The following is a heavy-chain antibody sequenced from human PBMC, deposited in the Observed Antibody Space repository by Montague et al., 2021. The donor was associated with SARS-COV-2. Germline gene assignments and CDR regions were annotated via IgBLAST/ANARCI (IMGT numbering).Heavy chain of an antibody. CDR2: IYHSGST. Sequence: SETLSLTSAVSGGSISSSNWWSWVRQPPGKGLEWIGEIYHSGSTNYNPSLKSRVTISVDKSKNQFSLKLGSVTAADTAVYYCASRGAGWFGSNPERFDYWGQGTLVTVSS. V-gene: IGHV4-4*02. D-gene: IGHD3-10*01. CDR1: GGSISSSNW. J-gene: IGHJ4*02. CDR3: ASRGAGWFGSNPERFDY.